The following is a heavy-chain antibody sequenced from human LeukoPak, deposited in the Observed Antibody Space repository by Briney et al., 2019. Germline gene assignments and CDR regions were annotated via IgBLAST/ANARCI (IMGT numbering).Heavy chain of an antibody. CDR1: GFTFSNHD. CDR2: ISDGGET. D-gene: IGHD2-8*01. CDR3: ATSFTRISILMQK. Sequence: PGGSLRLSCAASGFTFSNHDLNWVRQAPGKGLEWVSAISDGGETFYADSVKGRFTISRDNSKNTLYLQMNSLRAVDTALYYCATSFTRISILMQKWGQGALVTVSS. V-gene: IGHV3-23*01. J-gene: IGHJ4*02.